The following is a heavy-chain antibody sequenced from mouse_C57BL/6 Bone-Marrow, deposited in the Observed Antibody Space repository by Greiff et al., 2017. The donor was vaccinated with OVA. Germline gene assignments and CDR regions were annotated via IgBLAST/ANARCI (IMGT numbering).Heavy chain of an antibody. CDR1: GFSLTSYG. Sequence: VKLMESGPGLVQPSQSLSITCTVSGFSLTSYGVHWVRQSPGKGLEWLGVIWRGGSTDYNAAFMSRLSITKDNSKSQVFFKMNSLQADDTAIYYCAKGDWDGWYFDVWGTGTTVTVSS. CDR2: IWRGGST. D-gene: IGHD4-1*01. J-gene: IGHJ1*03. V-gene: IGHV2-5*01. CDR3: AKGDWDGWYFDV.